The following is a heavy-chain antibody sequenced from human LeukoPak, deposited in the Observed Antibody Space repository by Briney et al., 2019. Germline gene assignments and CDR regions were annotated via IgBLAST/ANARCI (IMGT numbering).Heavy chain of an antibody. CDR2: ISYDGSNK. Sequence: PGGSWRLSCAASGFTFSSYGMHWARQAPGKGLEGGQVISYDGSNKYYADSVKGRFTISRDNSKNTLYLQMNSLRAEDTAVYYCAKDPWGYCSGGSCFFFDYWGQGTLVTVSS. CDR1: GFTFSSYG. V-gene: IGHV3-30*18. CDR3: AKDPWGYCSGGSCFFFDY. D-gene: IGHD2-15*01. J-gene: IGHJ4*02.